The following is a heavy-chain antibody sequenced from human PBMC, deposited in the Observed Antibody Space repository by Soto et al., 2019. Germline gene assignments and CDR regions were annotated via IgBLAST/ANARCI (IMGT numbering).Heavy chain of an antibody. CDR1: GGSFSGYY. Sequence: QVQLQQWGAGLLKPSETLSLTCAVYGGSFSGYYWSWIRQPPGKGLEWIGEINHSGSTNYNPSLKSRVTISVDTSKNQFSLKLSSVTAADTAVYYCPRFLRGYSYGRKSEYYFDYWGQGTLVTVSS. CDR2: INHSGST. D-gene: IGHD5-18*01. CDR3: PRFLRGYSYGRKSEYYFDY. J-gene: IGHJ4*02. V-gene: IGHV4-34*01.